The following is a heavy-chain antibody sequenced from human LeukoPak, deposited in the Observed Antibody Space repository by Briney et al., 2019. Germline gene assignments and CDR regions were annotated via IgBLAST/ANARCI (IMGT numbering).Heavy chain of an antibody. CDR3: ARAQGTGYFYVDY. J-gene: IGHJ4*02. CDR2: INSDGSST. Sequence: GGSLRLSSAASGITFRSIWMHWVRQAPGKGLVWVSRINSDGSSTSYADSVKGRFTISRDNAKNTLCLQMNSLRAEDTAVYYCARAQGTGYFYVDYWGQGTLVTVSS. CDR1: GITFRSIW. V-gene: IGHV3-74*01. D-gene: IGHD3-9*01.